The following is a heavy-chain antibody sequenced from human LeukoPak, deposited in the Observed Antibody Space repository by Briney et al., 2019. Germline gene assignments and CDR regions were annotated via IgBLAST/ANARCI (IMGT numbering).Heavy chain of an antibody. D-gene: IGHD2-21*01. CDR1: GYTFTGYY. CDR3: GRSDYYYYGMDV. V-gene: IGHV1-2*02. CDR2: INPNSGGT. Sequence: ASVKVSCKASGYTFTGYYMHWVRHAPGQGLELMGWINPNSGGTNYAQKFQGRVTMTRDTSISTAYMELSRLRSDDTAVYYCGRSDYYYYGMDVWGQGTTVTVSS. J-gene: IGHJ6*02.